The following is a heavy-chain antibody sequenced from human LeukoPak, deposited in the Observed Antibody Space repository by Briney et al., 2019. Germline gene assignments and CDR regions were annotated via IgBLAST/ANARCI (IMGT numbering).Heavy chain of an antibody. D-gene: IGHD5-12*01. V-gene: IGHV3-23*01. Sequence: GGSLRLSCAASGFTFSSYWMSWVRQAPGKGLEWVSSISNSGGRTFYTDSVKGRFTISRDNSKITLYLQMNSLRAEDTAVYYCAKSYNGYESKPDYWGQGTLVTVSS. CDR2: ISNSGGRT. CDR1: GFTFSSYW. CDR3: AKSYNGYESKPDY. J-gene: IGHJ4*02.